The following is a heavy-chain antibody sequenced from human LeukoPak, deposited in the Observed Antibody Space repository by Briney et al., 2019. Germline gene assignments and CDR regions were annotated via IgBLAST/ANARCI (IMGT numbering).Heavy chain of an antibody. J-gene: IGHJ4*02. CDR3: ARVPMSMVRGVASYYFDY. D-gene: IGHD3-10*01. CDR1: GYTFTVHY. CDR2: IHPNTGGT. Sequence: ASVKVSCTASGYTFTVHYIHWVRQAPGQGLEWMGWIHPNTGGTKYAQKFQGRVTMTRDTSSSTAYMELSRLRSDDTAVYYCARVPMSMVRGVASYYFDYWGQGTLVTVSS. V-gene: IGHV1-2*02.